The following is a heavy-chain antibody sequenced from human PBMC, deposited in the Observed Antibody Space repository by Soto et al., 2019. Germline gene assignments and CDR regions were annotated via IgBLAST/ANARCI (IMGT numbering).Heavy chain of an antibody. V-gene: IGHV3-23*01. CDR1: GFTFSSYA. D-gene: IGHD2-21*02. J-gene: IGHJ3*02. CDR2: ISGSGGST. CDR3: AKDIGRDLACCGGDCYSGYSAFDI. Sequence: GGSLRLSCAASGFTFSSYAMSWVRQAPGKGLEWVSAISGSGGSTYYADSVKGRFTISRDNSKNTLYLQMNSLRAEDTAVYYCAKDIGRDLACCGGDCYSGYSAFDIWGQGTMVTVSS.